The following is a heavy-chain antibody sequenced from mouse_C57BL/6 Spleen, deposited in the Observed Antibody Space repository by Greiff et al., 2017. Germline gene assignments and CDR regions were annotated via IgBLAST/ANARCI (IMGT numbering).Heavy chain of an antibody. CDR1: GYTFTSYW. D-gene: IGHD1-2*01. J-gene: IGHJ4*01. Sequence: QVQLKQPGAELVRPGSSVKLSCKASGYTFTSYWMDWVKQRPGQGLEWIGNIYPSDSETHYNQKFKDKATLTVDKSSSTAYMQLSSLTSEDSAVYYCARRLSPYYYAMDYWGQGTSVTVSS. CDR3: ARRLSPYYYAMDY. CDR2: IYPSDSET. V-gene: IGHV1-61*01.